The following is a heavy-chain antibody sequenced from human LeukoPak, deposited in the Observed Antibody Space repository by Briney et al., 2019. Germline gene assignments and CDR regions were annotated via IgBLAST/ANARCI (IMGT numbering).Heavy chain of an antibody. V-gene: IGHV3-53*04. J-gene: IGHJ6*02. CDR1: GFTFSSYA. CDR3: ARPGSPNSGSYYYYGMDV. Sequence: GGSLRLSCAASGFTFSSYAMSWVRQAPGKGLEWVSVIYSGGSTYYADSVRGRFTISRHNSKNTLYLQMNSLRAEDTAVYYCARPGSPNSGSYYYYGMDVWGQGTTVTVSS. D-gene: IGHD1-26*01. CDR2: IYSGGST.